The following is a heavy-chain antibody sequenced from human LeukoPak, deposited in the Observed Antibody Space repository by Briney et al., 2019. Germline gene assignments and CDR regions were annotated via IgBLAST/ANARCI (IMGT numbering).Heavy chain of an antibody. D-gene: IGHD3-22*01. CDR1: GYTFTSYD. Sequence: ASVKVSCKASGYTFTSYDINWVRQATGQGLEWMGWMNPNSGNTGYAQKFQGRVTMTRNTSISTAYMELSSLRSEDTAVYYCARDSRFGTYYYDSSGYYRDYWGQGTLVTVSS. V-gene: IGHV1-8*01. CDR2: MNPNSGNT. J-gene: IGHJ4*02. CDR3: ARDSRFGTYYYDSSGYYRDY.